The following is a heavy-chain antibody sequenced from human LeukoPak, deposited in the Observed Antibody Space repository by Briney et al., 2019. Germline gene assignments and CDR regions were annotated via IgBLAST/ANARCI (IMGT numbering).Heavy chain of an antibody. CDR2: INPNSGGT. CDR1: GYTFTGYY. CDR3: ARQFDDPYGPPFTGFLKNWFDP. J-gene: IGHJ5*02. V-gene: IGHV1-2*02. D-gene: IGHD3-10*01. Sequence: ASVKVSCKASGYTFTGYYMHWVRQAPGQWLEWMGWINPNSGGTNYAQKFQGRVTMTRDTSISTAYMELSRLRSDDTAVYYCARQFDDPYGPPFTGFLKNWFDPWGQGTLVTVSS.